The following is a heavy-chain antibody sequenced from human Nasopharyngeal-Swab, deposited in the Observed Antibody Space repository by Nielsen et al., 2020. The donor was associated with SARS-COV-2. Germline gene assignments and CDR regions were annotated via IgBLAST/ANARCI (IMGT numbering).Heavy chain of an antibody. J-gene: IGHJ3*02. V-gene: IGHV3-15*01. Sequence: GGSLRLSCAASGFTFSNAWMSWVRQAPGKGLGWVGRIKSKTDGGTTGYAAPVKGRFTISRDDSKNTLYLQMNSLKTEDTAVYYCTTSGYDSTSDAFDIWGQGTMVTVSS. CDR1: GFTFSNAW. CDR3: TTSGYDSTSDAFDI. D-gene: IGHD3-22*01. CDR2: IKSKTDGGTT.